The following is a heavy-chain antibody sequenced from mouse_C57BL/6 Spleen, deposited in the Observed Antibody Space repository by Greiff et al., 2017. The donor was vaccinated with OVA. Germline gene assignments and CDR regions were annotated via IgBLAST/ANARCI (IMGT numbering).Heavy chain of an antibody. CDR2: ISSGSSTI. CDR1: GFTFSDYG. Sequence: EVKLVESGGGLVKPGGSLKLSCAASGFTFSDYGMHWVRQAPEKGLEWVAYISSGSSTIYYADTVKGRFTISRDNAKNTLFLQMTSLRSEDTAMYYCARLLGSDYYAMDYWGQGTSVTVSS. D-gene: IGHD1-1*01. J-gene: IGHJ4*01. V-gene: IGHV5-17*01. CDR3: ARLLGSDYYAMDY.